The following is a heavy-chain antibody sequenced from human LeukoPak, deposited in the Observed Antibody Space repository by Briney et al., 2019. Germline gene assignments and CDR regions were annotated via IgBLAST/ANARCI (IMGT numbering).Heavy chain of an antibody. J-gene: IGHJ6*02. D-gene: IGHD3-10*01. Sequence: PGGSLRLSCAASGFTFSSYGMHWVRQAPGKGLEWVAFIRYDGSNKYHADSVKGRFTISRDNSKNTLYLQMNSLRAEDTAVYYCAKDLDSVLWFGESFYGMDVWGQGTTVTVSS. V-gene: IGHV3-30*02. CDR1: GFTFSSYG. CDR3: AKDLDSVLWFGESFYGMDV. CDR2: IRYDGSNK.